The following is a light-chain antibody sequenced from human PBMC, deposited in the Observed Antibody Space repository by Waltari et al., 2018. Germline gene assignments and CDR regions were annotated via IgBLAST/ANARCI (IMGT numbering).Light chain of an antibody. CDR3: CSYAGSSTPYV. CDR1: SSDVWSYNL. Sequence: QSALTQPAPVSGSPGQSITLSCTGTSSDVWSYNLVSWYRQHPGKAPKLLIYEVSKRPSGVSNRFSGSKSGNAASLTISGLQAEDEADYYCCSYAGSSTPYVFGTGTKVTVL. V-gene: IGLV2-23*02. J-gene: IGLJ1*01. CDR2: EVS.